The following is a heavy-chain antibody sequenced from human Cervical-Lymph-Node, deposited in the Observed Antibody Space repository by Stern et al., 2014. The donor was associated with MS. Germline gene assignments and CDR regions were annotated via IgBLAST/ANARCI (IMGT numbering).Heavy chain of an antibody. J-gene: IGHJ6*02. V-gene: IGHV7-4-1*01. Sequence: VQLVESGSELKKPGASVKVSCRTSGYTFTNYVVNWVRQAPGQGLEWVGWVNTGTGNPTYAQGFTGPFVFSFGTSASTEYPHIRSLKAEDTAVYYCAIPRPLALYAPYGMDVWGQGTTVTVSS. CDR2: VNTGTGNP. CDR1: GYTFTNYV. CDR3: AIPRPLALYAPYGMDV. D-gene: IGHD3-16*01.